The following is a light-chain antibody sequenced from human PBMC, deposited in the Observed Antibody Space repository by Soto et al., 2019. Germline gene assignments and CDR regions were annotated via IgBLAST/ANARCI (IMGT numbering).Light chain of an antibody. CDR2: GNS. CDR3: QYYDSSLSAPYV. CDR1: SSNIGAGYD. V-gene: IGLV1-40*01. Sequence: QSALTQPPSVSGAPGQRVTISCTGSSSNIGAGYDVHWYQQLPGTAPKLLIYGNSNRPSGVPDRFSGSKSGTSASLAITGLQAEDEADYYCQYYDSSLSAPYVFGTGTKVTVL. J-gene: IGLJ1*01.